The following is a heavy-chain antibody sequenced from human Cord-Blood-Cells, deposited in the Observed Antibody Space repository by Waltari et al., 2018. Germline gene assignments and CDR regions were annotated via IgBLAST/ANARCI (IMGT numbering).Heavy chain of an antibody. CDR3: ARRSRGGDRPYYCDY. CDR1: GGSISSSSYY. Sequence: QLQLQESGPGLVKPSETLSLTCTVSGGSISSSSYYWGWIRQPPGKGLEWIGSIYYSGSTYYNPSLKRRVTISVDTSKNQFSLKLSSVTAADTAVYYCARRSRGGDRPYYCDYWGQGTLVTVSS. V-gene: IGHV4-39*01. D-gene: IGHD2-21*01. J-gene: IGHJ4*02. CDR2: IYYSGST.